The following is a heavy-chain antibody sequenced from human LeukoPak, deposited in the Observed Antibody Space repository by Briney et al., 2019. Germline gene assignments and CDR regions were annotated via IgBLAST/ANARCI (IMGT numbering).Heavy chain of an antibody. CDR1: GFTFSDYW. J-gene: IGHJ4*02. V-gene: IGHV3-7*01. CDR2: IKQDGSQR. CDR3: ARRGGSSSRRSPIDY. D-gene: IGHD6-6*01. Sequence: GGSLRLSCTASGFTFSDYWMTWVRQAPGKGPEWVANIKQDGSQRYYVDSVRGRFTISRDNAKNSLFLQMYGLRAEDTAVYYCARRGGSSSRRSPIDYWGQGTLVTVSS.